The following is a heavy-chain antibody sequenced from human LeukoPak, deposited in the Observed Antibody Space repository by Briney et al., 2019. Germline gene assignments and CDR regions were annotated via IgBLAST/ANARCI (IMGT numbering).Heavy chain of an antibody. D-gene: IGHD3-10*01. CDR3: ARLYYYGSGSYTAFDP. J-gene: IGHJ5*02. Sequence: SETLSLTCAVYGGSFSGYYWSWIRQPPGKGLEWIGGIYYSGSTYYNPSLKSRVTISVDTSKNQFSLKLSSVTAADTAVYYCARLYYYGSGSYTAFDPWGQGTLVTVSS. V-gene: IGHV4-34*01. CDR1: GGSFSGYY. CDR2: IYYSGST.